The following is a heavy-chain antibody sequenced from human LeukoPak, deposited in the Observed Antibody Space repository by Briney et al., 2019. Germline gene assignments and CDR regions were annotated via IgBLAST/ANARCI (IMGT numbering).Heavy chain of an antibody. V-gene: IGHV4-59*01. D-gene: IGHD3/OR15-3a*01. Sequence: SETLSLTCTVSGGSISSYYWGWIGQPPGKGLEWIGYIYYSGSTNYNPSLKSRVTISVDTSKNQFSLKLSSVTAADTAVYYCARGGFLDSYTGFDYWGQGTLVTVSS. CDR3: ARGGFLDSYTGFDY. J-gene: IGHJ4*02. CDR2: IYYSGST. CDR1: GGSISSYY.